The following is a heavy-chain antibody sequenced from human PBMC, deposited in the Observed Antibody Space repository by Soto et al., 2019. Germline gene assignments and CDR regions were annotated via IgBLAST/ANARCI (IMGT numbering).Heavy chain of an antibody. CDR2: IYYSGTA. CDR3: ARGGSNLVYYFDY. V-gene: IGHV4-39*01. D-gene: IGHD6-13*01. Sequence: SETLSLTCPLSGGALSTIYHYSGLIPQPPGKGPEWIASIYYSGTAYYNPSLRSRVTMSVDTSTNQFYLKVTSVTAADTAVYYCARGGSNLVYYFDYWGQGTLVTVSS. CDR1: GGALSTIYHY. J-gene: IGHJ4*02.